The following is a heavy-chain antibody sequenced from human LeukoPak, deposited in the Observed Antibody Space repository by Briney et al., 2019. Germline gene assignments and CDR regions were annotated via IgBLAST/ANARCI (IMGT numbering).Heavy chain of an antibody. CDR1: GYTFTIYG. V-gene: IGHV1-18*01. D-gene: IGHD2-2*01. CDR2: ISAYNGNT. J-gene: IGHJ3*02. Sequence: ASVKVSCKASGYTFTIYGISWVRQAPGQGLEWMGWISAYNGNTNYAQKLQGRVTMTTDTSTSTAYMELRSLRSDDTAVYYCASHKYCSSTSCYAFDIWGQGTMVTVSS. CDR3: ASHKYCSSTSCYAFDI.